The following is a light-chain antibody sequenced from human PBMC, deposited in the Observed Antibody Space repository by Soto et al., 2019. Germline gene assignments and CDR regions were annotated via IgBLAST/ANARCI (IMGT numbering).Light chain of an antibody. Sequence: EIVLTQSPATRSLSPGERATLSCRASQSVSSYLAWYQHKPGQAPRLLIYDASNRATGIPARFSGSGSGTDFTLTISILEPEDFAVYYCQQRRNWPPITFCQGTRLEIK. V-gene: IGKV3-11*01. CDR3: QQRRNWPPIT. CDR2: DAS. CDR1: QSVSSY. J-gene: IGKJ5*01.